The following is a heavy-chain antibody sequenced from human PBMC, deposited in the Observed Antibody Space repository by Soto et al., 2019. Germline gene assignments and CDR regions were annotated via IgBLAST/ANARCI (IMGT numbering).Heavy chain of an antibody. CDR2: IYYSGST. CDR1: GGSISSSSYY. J-gene: IGHJ6*03. D-gene: IGHD6-13*01. CDR3: ARHGTRIAAAGTVSSYYYMDV. Sequence: QLQLQESGPGLVKPSETLSLTCTVSGGSISSSSYYWGWIRQPPGKGLEWIGSIYYSGSTYYNPSLKSRVTISVDTSKNQFSLKLSSVTAADTAVYYCARHGTRIAAAGTVSSYYYMDVWGKGTTVTVSS. V-gene: IGHV4-39*01.